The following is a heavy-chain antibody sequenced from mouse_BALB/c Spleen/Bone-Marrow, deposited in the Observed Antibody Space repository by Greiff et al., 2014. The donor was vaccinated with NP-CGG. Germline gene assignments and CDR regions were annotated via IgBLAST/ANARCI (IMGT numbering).Heavy chain of an antibody. CDR1: GYTLTSYW. Sequence: LQQSGSELVRPGASVKLSCKASGYTLTSYWMHWVKQRPGRGLEWIGNIYPGNGSTNYDEKFKSKATLTVDTSSSTAYMQLSSQTSEDSAVYYCTREGPTGTGGDYWGQGTTLTVSP. CDR2: IYPGNGST. D-gene: IGHD4-1*02. J-gene: IGHJ2*01. CDR3: TREGPTGTGGDY. V-gene: IGHV1S22*01.